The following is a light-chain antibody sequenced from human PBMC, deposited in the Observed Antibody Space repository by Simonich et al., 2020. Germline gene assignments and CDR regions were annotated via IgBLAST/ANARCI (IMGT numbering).Light chain of an antibody. CDR1: SGSIASNY. CDR3: QSYDSSNHVV. Sequence: NFMLTQPHSVSESPGKTVTISCTRSSGSIASNYVQWYQQRPGSAPTPVIYEDNQRPSGVPDRFSVSIDSSSNSASLTISGLKTEDEADYYCQSYDSSNHVVFGGGTKLTVL. V-gene: IGLV6-57*03. J-gene: IGLJ2*01. CDR2: EDN.